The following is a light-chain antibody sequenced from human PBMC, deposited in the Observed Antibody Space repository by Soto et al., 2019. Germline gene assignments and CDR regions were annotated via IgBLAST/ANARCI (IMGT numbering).Light chain of an antibody. Sequence: SYELTQPPSVSVAPGKTARITCGGNNIGSKSVHWYQQKPGQAPVLVIYYDSDRPSGIPERFSGSNSGNTATLTISRVEAGDEADYYCQVWESSSDHQVFGGGTKLTVL. J-gene: IGLJ2*01. V-gene: IGLV3-21*01. CDR3: QVWESSSDHQV. CDR1: NIGSKS. CDR2: YDS.